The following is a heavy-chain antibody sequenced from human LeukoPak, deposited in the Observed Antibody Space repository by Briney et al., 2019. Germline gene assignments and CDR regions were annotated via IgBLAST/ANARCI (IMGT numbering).Heavy chain of an antibody. CDR1: GFTFSSYG. D-gene: IGHD5-18*01. CDR3: ARALRGYSYGCNDY. Sequence: GGSLRLSCAASGFTFSSYGMNWVRQAPGRGLEWVAFIQYDGTHKYYVDSVKGRFTISRDNAKNSLYLQMNSLRAEDTALYYCARALRGYSYGCNDYWGQGTLVTVSS. CDR2: IQYDGTHK. V-gene: IGHV3-30*02. J-gene: IGHJ4*02.